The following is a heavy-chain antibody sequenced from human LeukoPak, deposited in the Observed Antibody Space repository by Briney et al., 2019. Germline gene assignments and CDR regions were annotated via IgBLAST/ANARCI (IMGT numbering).Heavy chain of an antibody. CDR3: ARYCSGGSCYSWDYYYYGMDV. V-gene: IGHV1-69*13. J-gene: IGHJ6*02. CDR1: GYTFTSYY. Sequence: SVKVSCKASGYTFTSYYMHWVRQAPGQGLEWMGGIIPIFGTANYAQKFQGRVTITADESTSTAYMELSSLRSEDTAVYYCARYCSGGSCYSWDYYYYGMDVWGQGTTVTVSS. CDR2: IIPIFGTA. D-gene: IGHD2-15*01.